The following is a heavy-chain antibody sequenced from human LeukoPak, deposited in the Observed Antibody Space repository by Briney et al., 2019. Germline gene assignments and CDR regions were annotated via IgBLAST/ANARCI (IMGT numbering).Heavy chain of an antibody. CDR3: AKGGAAGVLRYYFDY. J-gene: IGHJ4*02. CDR2: IFSSSTYI. D-gene: IGHD6-13*01. CDR1: GFTFNTYS. Sequence: GGSLRLSCAASGFTFNTYSMNWVRQAPGKGLEWVSFIFSSSTYIHYTDSVKGRFTISRDNAKNSLYLQMSSLRAEDTAVYYCAKGGAAGVLRYYFDYWGQGTLVTVSS. V-gene: IGHV3-21*01.